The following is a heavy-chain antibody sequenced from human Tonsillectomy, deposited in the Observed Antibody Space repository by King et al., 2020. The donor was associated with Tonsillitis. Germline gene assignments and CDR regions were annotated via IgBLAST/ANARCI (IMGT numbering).Heavy chain of an antibody. CDR1: GFSFNKFA. V-gene: IGHV3-30*04. Sequence: VQLVESGGGVVQPGRSLRLSCAASGFSFNKFAMHWVRQAPGKGLEWVTTISFGGSDKYYADSVKDRFTVSRDNSKNTLYLQMNNLRPDETALYFCVRGYTTSSDLDYWGQGTLVTVSS. J-gene: IGHJ4*02. CDR3: VRGYTTSSDLDY. CDR2: ISFGGSDK. D-gene: IGHD2/OR15-2a*01.